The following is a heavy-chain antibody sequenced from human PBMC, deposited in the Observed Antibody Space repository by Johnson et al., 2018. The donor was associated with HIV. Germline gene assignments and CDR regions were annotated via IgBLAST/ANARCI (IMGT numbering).Heavy chain of an antibody. Sequence: VQLVESGGGLVQPGGSLRLSCAASGFTFSSYWMSWVRQAPGQGLEWVANIKQDGSEKYSVDSVKGRFTISRDNSKNTLDLQMNSLRADDTAVYYCAGVTGADDAFDIWGQGTMVIVSS. J-gene: IGHJ3*02. CDR2: IKQDGSEK. CDR1: GFTFSSYW. CDR3: AGVTGADDAFDI. V-gene: IGHV3-7*04. D-gene: IGHD1-14*01.